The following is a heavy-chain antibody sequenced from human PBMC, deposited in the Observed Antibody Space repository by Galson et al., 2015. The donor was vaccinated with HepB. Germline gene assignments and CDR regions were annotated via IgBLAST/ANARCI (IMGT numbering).Heavy chain of an antibody. D-gene: IGHD5-12*01. Sequence: SVKVSCKASGYTFTSYGISWVRQAPGQGLEWMGWISGYNDNTNYAQKLQGRVTMTTDTSTSTAYMELRSLRSDDTAVYYCARVGLGVATMQGFDYWGQGTLVTVSS. CDR1: GYTFTSYG. CDR3: ARVGLGVATMQGFDY. V-gene: IGHV1-18*04. CDR2: ISGYNDNT. J-gene: IGHJ4*02.